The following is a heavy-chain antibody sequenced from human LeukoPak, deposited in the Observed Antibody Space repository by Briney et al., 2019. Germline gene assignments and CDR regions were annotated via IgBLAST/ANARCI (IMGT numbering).Heavy chain of an antibody. D-gene: IGHD5-12*01. V-gene: IGHV3-53*01. CDR2: IYSGGST. J-gene: IGHJ6*03. Sequence: PGGSLRLSCAASGFTVSSNYMSWVRQAPGKGLEWVSVIYSGGSTYYADSVKGRFTISRDNSKNTLYLQMNSLRAEVTAVYYCARTDSGYDLYYYYYMDVWGKGTTVTVSS. CDR3: ARTDSGYDLYYYYYMDV. CDR1: GFTVSSNY.